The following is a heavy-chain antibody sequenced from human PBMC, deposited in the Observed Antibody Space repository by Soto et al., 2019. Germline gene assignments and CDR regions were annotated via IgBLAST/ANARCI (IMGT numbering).Heavy chain of an antibody. CDR1: GGSVSSGSYY. Sequence: QVQLQESGPGLVKPSETLSLTCTVSGGSVSSGSYYWSWIRQPPGKGLEWIGYIYYTGSTNYNPSLKSQVTISVDTSKNHFSLKLSSVTAADTAVYYCAKGATVVNFFDYWGQGTLVTVSS. D-gene: IGHD4-17*01. J-gene: IGHJ4*02. V-gene: IGHV4-61*01. CDR3: AKGATVVNFFDY. CDR2: IYYTGST.